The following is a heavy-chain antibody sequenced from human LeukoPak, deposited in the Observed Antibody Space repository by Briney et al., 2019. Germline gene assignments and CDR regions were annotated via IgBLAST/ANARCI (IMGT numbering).Heavy chain of an antibody. J-gene: IGHJ4*02. CDR2: ISYDGSNK. V-gene: IGHV3-30*03. Sequence: QPGGSLRLSCAASGFTFSSYGMHWVRQAPGKGLEWVAVISYDGSNKYYADSVKGRFTISRDNSKNTLYLQMNSLRAEDTAVYYCASGYSYGNPLDYWGQGTLVTVSS. CDR3: ASGYSYGNPLDY. D-gene: IGHD5-18*01. CDR1: GFTFSSYG.